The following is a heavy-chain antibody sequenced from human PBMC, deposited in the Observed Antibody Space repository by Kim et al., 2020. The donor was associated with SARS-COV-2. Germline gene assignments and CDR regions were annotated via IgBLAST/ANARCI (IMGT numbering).Heavy chain of an antibody. J-gene: IGHJ5*02. CDR1: GGSISSSSYY. CDR3: ARHEENSGYDH. Sequence: SETLSLTCTVSGGSISSSSYYWGWIRQPPGKGLEWIGRIYYSGSTYYNPSLKSRVTISVDTSKNQFSLKLSSVTAADTAVYYCARHEENSGYDHWGQGTLVTVSS. CDR2: IYYSGST. D-gene: IGHD5-12*01. V-gene: IGHV4-39*01.